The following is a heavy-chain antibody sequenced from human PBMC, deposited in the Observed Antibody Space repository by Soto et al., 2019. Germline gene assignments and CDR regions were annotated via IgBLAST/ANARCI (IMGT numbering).Heavy chain of an antibody. CDR2: ISGYNGNT. CDR1: GYTFTNYG. J-gene: IGHJ6*02. CDR3: ARVGQAPYYYYGMDV. V-gene: IGHV1-18*01. Sequence: QVQVVHSGNEVKKPGASVKVSCKASGYTFTNYGFSWVRQAPGQGLEWMGWISGYNGNTKYAEKFQGRVTMTTDTSTSTAHMELRSLRSDDTAVYYCARVGQAPYYYYGMDVWGQGTAVTVSS.